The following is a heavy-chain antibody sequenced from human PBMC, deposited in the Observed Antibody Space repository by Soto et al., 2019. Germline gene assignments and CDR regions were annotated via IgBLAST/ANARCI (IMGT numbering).Heavy chain of an antibody. J-gene: IGHJ4*02. CDR3: ATAGNYDSSGRDF. D-gene: IGHD3-22*01. CDR2: ISANSGNT. CDR1: GFIFNNYA. V-gene: IGHV1-18*04. Sequence: ASVKVSCKAFGFIFNNYAISWVRQAPGQGLEWMGWISANSGNTNYAQKLQGRVTMTTDTSTSTAYMELRSLRSDDTAVYYCATAGNYDSSGRDFWGQGTLVTVSS.